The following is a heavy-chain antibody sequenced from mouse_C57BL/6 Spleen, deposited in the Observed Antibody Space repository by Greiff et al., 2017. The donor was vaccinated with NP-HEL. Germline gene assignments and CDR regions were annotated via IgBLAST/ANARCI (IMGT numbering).Heavy chain of an antibody. CDR2: IDPSDSYT. CDR3: ARGGSFLYFDV. CDR1: GYTFTSYW. V-gene: IGHV1-69*01. J-gene: IGHJ1*03. Sequence: VQLQQPGAELVMPGASVKLSCKASGYTFTSYWMHWVKQRPGQGLEWIGEIDPSDSYTNYNQKFKGKSTLTVDKSSSTAYMQLSSLTSEDSAVYYCARGGSFLYFDVWGTGTTVTVSS.